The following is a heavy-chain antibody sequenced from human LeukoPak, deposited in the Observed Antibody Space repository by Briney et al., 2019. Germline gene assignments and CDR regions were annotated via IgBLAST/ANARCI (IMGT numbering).Heavy chain of an antibody. V-gene: IGHV3-30*03. CDR3: ATPTGDY. Sequence: PGGSLRLSCVASGFTFSSYAMHWVRQAPGKGLEWVAVISYDGSDKYYADSVKGRFTISRDNYKNTLYLQMNSLRTEDTAVYYCATPTGDYWGQGTLVTVSS. CDR2: ISYDGSDK. J-gene: IGHJ4*02. CDR1: GFTFSSYA.